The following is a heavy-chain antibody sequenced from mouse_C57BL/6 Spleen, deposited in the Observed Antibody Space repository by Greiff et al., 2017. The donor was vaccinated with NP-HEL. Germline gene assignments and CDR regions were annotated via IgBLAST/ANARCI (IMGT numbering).Heavy chain of an antibody. Sequence: EVMLVESGGGLVKPGGSLKLSCAASGFTFSSYAMSWVRQTPEKRLEWVATISDGGSYTYYPDNVKGRFTISRDNAKNNLYLQMSHLKSEDTAMYYCARVGAKSFNGDGFAYWGQGTLVTVSA. CDR1: GFTFSSYA. D-gene: IGHD4-1*01. J-gene: IGHJ3*01. CDR3: ARVGAKSFNGDGFAY. CDR2: ISDGGSYT. V-gene: IGHV5-4*03.